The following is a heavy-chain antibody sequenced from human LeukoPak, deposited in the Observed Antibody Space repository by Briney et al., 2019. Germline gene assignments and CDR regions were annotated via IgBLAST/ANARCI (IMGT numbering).Heavy chain of an antibody. CDR1: GFTFSHSA. J-gene: IGHJ4*02. CDR3: AKSRSGSPHSFDY. D-gene: IGHD1-26*01. Sequence: PGGSLRLSCAASGFTFSHSAMSWVRQAPGKGLEWISTISGSGSDTNYADSVRGRLIISRDNSKNTLFLQMNSLRAEDTAVYYCAKSRSGSPHSFDYWGQGTLVTVSS. V-gene: IGHV3-23*01. CDR2: ISGSGSDT.